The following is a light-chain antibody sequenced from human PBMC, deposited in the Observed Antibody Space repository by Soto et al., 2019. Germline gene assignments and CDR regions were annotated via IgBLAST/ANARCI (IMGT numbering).Light chain of an antibody. Sequence: SYALTQPLSVSVALGQTARITCGGNNIGSKNVHWYQQKPGQAPVLVIYRDSNRPSGIPERFSGSNSGNTATLTISRAQAGDEADYYCQVWDSSSAVFGGGTQLTVL. V-gene: IGLV3-9*01. J-gene: IGLJ7*01. CDR2: RDS. CDR1: NIGSKN. CDR3: QVWDSSSAV.